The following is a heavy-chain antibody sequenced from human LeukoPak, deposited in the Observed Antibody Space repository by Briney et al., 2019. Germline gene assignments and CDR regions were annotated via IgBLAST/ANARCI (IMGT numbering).Heavy chain of an antibody. J-gene: IGHJ4*02. CDR3: ARGRGYSYGTDFDY. CDR2: LYPGGSDT. Sequence: GESLKISCKGAGFTFTTSWIGWVRQMPGKGLEWIAILYPGGSDTRYSPSFQGQVTISADRSDSTAYLQWRSLKASDSAMYYCARGRGYSYGTDFDYWGQGTLVTVSS. V-gene: IGHV5-51*01. CDR1: GFTFTTSW. D-gene: IGHD5-18*01.